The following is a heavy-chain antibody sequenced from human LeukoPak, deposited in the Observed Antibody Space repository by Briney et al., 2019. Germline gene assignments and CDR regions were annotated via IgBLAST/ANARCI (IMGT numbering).Heavy chain of an antibody. CDR3: ASDGGPFDH. V-gene: IGHV3-7*01. CDR1: EFTFSNYA. CDR2: IKQHGTEK. Sequence: GGSLRLSCAASEFTFSNYAMSWVRQAPGKGLEWVANIKQHGTEKYYVDSVKGRFTISRDDAKKSVYLQMNSLRAEDTAVYYCASDGGPFDHWGQGILVTVAS. D-gene: IGHD3-16*01. J-gene: IGHJ4*02.